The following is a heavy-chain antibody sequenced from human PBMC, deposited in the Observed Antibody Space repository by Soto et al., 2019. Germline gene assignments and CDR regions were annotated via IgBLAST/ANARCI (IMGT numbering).Heavy chain of an antibody. J-gene: IGHJ4*02. CDR2: ISYDGSNK. D-gene: IGHD2-21*02. Sequence: QVQLVESGGGVVQPGRSLRLSCAASGFTFSSYAMHWVRQAPGKGLEWVAVISYDGSNKYYADSVKGRFTISRDNSKNTLYLQMNSLRAEDTAVYYCAREGIRQRYCGGDCYSGFFDYWGQGTLVTVSS. V-gene: IGHV3-30-3*01. CDR1: GFTFSSYA. CDR3: AREGIRQRYCGGDCYSGFFDY.